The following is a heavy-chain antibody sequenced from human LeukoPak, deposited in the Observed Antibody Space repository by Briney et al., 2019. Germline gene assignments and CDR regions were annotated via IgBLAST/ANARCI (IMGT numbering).Heavy chain of an antibody. Sequence: SQTLSLTCTVSGGSISSGDYYWSWIRQPPGKGLEWIGYLYYSGITYYNPSLKSRATISVDTSKNQFSLKLSSVTAADTAVYYCARDHDYGDYVRAFDIWGQGTMVTVSS. J-gene: IGHJ3*02. D-gene: IGHD4-17*01. CDR2: LYYSGIT. CDR1: GGSISSGDYY. V-gene: IGHV4-30-4*01. CDR3: ARDHDYGDYVRAFDI.